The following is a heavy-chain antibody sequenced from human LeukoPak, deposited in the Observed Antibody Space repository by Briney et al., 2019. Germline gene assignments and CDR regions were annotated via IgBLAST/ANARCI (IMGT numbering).Heavy chain of an antibody. V-gene: IGHV4-34*01. CDR2: INHSGST. CDR1: GVSFSGYY. D-gene: IGHD3-22*01. CDR3: ASHDYYDSSGTTYY. J-gene: IGHJ3*01. Sequence: KSSETLSLTCAVYGVSFSGYYWSWVRQPPGKGLEWIGEINHSGSTNYNPSLKSRVTISVDTSKNQFSLKLSSVTAADTAVYYCASHDYYDSSGTTYYWGQGTMVTVSS.